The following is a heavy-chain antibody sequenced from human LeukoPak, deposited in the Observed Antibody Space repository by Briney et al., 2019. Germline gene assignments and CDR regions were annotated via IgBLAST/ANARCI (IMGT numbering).Heavy chain of an antibody. D-gene: IGHD2-2*03. J-gene: IGHJ4*02. V-gene: IGHV3-23*01. Sequence: GGSLRLSCAASGFSFSMHSMAWVRQAPGKGLEWVSVINDRGGYIQDADYVKGRFTISRDNSKSTLYLQMNSLGAEDTALYYCAKDNGYCTSTSCFLEYWGQGTLVTVSS. CDR2: INDRGGYI. CDR3: AKDNGYCTSTSCFLEY. CDR1: GFSFSMHS.